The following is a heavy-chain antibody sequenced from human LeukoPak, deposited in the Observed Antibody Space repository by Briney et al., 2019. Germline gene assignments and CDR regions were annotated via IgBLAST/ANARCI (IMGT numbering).Heavy chain of an antibody. D-gene: IGHD1-26*01. Sequence: GGSLRLSCAASGFXFSDHYIDWVRQAPGKGLEWGGRIRNKANSYTTEYAASVKGRFTISRDDSKNSLYLQMNSLKCEDTAVYYCAREWDSGSYYLGYFDYWGQGTLVTVSS. CDR3: AREWDSGSYYLGYFDY. CDR1: GFXFSDHY. CDR2: IRNKANSYTT. J-gene: IGHJ4*02. V-gene: IGHV3-72*01.